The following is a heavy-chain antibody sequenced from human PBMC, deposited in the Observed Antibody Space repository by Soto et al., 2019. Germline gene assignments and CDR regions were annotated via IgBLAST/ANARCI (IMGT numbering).Heavy chain of an antibody. Sequence: PSETLSLTCTVSGNSISSSCYYWGWIRQPQGEGLEWTGDIYDTGTTHYNPSLKSRATISIDTSKNQFSLHLRSVTAADTAAYYCARLKGAFFITTYNWFDPWGQGTPVTVSS. V-gene: IGHV4-39*01. J-gene: IGHJ5*02. CDR3: ARLKGAFFITTYNWFDP. CDR2: IYDTGTT. CDR1: GNSISSSCYY. D-gene: IGHD3-22*01.